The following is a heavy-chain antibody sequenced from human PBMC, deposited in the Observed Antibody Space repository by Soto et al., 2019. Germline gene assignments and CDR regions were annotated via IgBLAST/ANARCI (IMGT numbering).Heavy chain of an antibody. V-gene: IGHV4-31*03. CDR3: ARWWSGSRQGFDP. CDR1: GGSISSSNYY. CDR2: IYYSGST. D-gene: IGHD3-3*01. J-gene: IGHJ5*02. Sequence: SETLSLTCTVSGGSISSSNYYWGWIRQPPGKGLEWIRYIYYSGSTYYNPSLKSRVTISVDTSKNQFSLKLSSVTAADTAVYYCARWWSGSRQGFDPWGQGTLVTVSS.